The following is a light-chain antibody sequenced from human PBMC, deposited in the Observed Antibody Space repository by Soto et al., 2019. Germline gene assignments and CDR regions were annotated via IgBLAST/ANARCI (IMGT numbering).Light chain of an antibody. V-gene: IGKV3D-20*02. CDR3: QQRNNWPWT. CDR1: QTVRNNY. Sequence: EFVLTQSPGTLSLSPGERATLSCRASQTVRNNYLAWYQQKPGQAPRLLIYDASSRATGIPDRFSGSGSGTDFTITISSLAPEDFAVYYCQQRNNWPWTFGQGTKVDIK. CDR2: DAS. J-gene: IGKJ1*01.